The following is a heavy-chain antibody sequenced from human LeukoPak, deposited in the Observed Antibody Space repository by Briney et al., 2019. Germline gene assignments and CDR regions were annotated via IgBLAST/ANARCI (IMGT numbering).Heavy chain of an antibody. Sequence: PGGSLRLSCEASGFAFGSYAMHWVRQAPGKGLEWVSAMTGTGSNTYYADSVKGRFTISRDYSKNTLYLQMRSLKAEDTAVYYCAKDGWRGAMVTPPTFFDSWGQGALVTVSS. CDR1: GFAFGSYA. CDR3: AKDGWRGAMVTPPTFFDS. V-gene: IGHV3-23*01. CDR2: MTGTGSNT. D-gene: IGHD4-23*01. J-gene: IGHJ4*02.